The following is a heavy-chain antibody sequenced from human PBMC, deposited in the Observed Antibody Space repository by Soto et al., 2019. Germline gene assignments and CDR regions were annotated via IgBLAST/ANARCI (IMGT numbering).Heavy chain of an antibody. Sequence: QITLKESGPTVVTPTQPLTLTCTFSGFSLTTGGVSVGWIRQPPGKALEWLAVIYWDDDKRYSPSLRSRLAITTDPSRNQVVLTVTNMYPGDTATYFRAYNEGELVAGVALGTTRFSSWGPGALVTVSS. V-gene: IGHV2-5*02. D-gene: IGHD6-19*01. J-gene: IGHJ5*02. CDR3: AYNEGELVAGVALGTTRFSS. CDR2: IYWDDDK. CDR1: GFSLTTGGVS.